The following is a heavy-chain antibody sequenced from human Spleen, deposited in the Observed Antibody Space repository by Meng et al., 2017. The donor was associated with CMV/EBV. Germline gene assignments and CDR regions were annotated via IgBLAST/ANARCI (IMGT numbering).Heavy chain of an antibody. J-gene: IGHJ4*02. V-gene: IGHV4-34*02. CDR2: INHSGST. D-gene: IGHD2-15*01. CDR3: AREDCSGGSCSYFDY. Sequence: QWHLQQWGAGLLNPSATLSLTCAVYGESFSGYYWSWIRQPPGKGLQWIGEINHSGSTNYNPSLKSRVTISVDTSKNQFSLKLSSVTAADTAVYYCAREDCSGGSCSYFDYWGRGTLVTVAS. CDR1: GESFSGYY.